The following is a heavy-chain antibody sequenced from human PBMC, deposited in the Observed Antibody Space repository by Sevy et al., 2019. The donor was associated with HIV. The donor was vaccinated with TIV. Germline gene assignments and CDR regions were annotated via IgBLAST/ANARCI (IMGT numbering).Heavy chain of an antibody. CDR2: ISSSGSTI. J-gene: IGHJ4*02. CDR1: GFTFSDYY. D-gene: IGHD3-16*01. V-gene: IGHV3-11*01. CDR3: ARVPDYLSVNDY. Sequence: GESLKISCAASGFTFSDYYMSWIRQAPGKGLEWVSYISSSGSTIYYADSVKGRFTISRDNAKNSLYLQMNSLRAEDTAVYYCARVPDYLSVNDYWGQGTLVTVSS.